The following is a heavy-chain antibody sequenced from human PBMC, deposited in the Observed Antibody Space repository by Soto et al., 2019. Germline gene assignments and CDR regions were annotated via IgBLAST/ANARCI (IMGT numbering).Heavy chain of an antibody. V-gene: IGHV1-69*01. Sequence: QVQLVQSGAEVKKPGSSVKVSCKASGGTFSSYAISWVRQAPGQGLEWMGGIIHIFGTANYAQKFQGRVTITADESTSTAYMELSRLRSEDTAVYYCAHSLQRGLSYYYDSSGYWGQGTLVTVSS. J-gene: IGHJ4*02. D-gene: IGHD3-22*01. CDR2: IIHIFGTA. CDR3: AHSLQRGLSYYYDSSGY. CDR1: GGTFSSYA.